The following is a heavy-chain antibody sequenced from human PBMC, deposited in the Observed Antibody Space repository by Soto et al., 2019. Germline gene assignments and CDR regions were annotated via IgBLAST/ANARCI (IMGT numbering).Heavy chain of an antibody. J-gene: IGHJ6*02. Sequence: ASVKVSCKASGYTFTSYDINWVRQATGQGLEWMGWMNPNSGNTGYAQKFQGRVTMTRNTSISTAYMELSSLRSEDTAVYYCARVSCGGSCYSAYYYYGMDVWGQGTTVTVSS. V-gene: IGHV1-8*01. CDR2: MNPNSGNT. D-gene: IGHD2-15*01. CDR1: GYTFTSYD. CDR3: ARVSCGGSCYSAYYYYGMDV.